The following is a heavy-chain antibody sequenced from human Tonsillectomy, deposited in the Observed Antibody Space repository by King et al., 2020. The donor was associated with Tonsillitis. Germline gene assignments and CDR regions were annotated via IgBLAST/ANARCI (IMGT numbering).Heavy chain of an antibody. Sequence: VQLVESGGGVVQPGGSLRLSCAASGFTFSSYGMHWVRQAPGKGLEWVAFIRYDGSNKYYADSVKGRFTISRDNSKNTLYLQMNSLRAEDTAVYYCAKVRGIAAAGTGGYWGQGTLVTVSS. CDR2: IRYDGSNK. D-gene: IGHD6-13*01. CDR3: AKVRGIAAAGTGGY. J-gene: IGHJ4*02. CDR1: GFTFSSYG. V-gene: IGHV3-30*02.